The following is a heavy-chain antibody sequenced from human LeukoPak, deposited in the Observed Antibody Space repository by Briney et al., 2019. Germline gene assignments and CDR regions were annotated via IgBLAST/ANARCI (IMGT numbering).Heavy chain of an antibody. D-gene: IGHD2-15*01. CDR1: GYTFTSYA. V-gene: IGHV7-4-1*02. J-gene: IGHJ6*02. CDR3: ARDGPQDCSGRYCIYYYYYAMDV. CDR2: INTNTGNP. Sequence: ASVKVSCKASGYTFTSYAVHWVRQAPGQGLEWMGWINTNTGNPTYAPGFTGRFVFSLDTSVSTTYLQISSLKAEDTAVYYCARDGPQDCSGRYCIYYYYYAMDVWGQGTTVTVSS.